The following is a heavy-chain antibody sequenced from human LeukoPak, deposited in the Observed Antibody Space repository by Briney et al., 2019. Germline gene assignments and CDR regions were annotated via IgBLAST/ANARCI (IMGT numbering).Heavy chain of an antibody. CDR2: IYYSGST. D-gene: IGHD2-15*01. CDR1: GGSISSYY. CDR3: ARVEEYCSAGSCYLGWFDP. Sequence: SETLSLTCTASGGSISSYYWSWIRQPPGKGLEWIGYIYYSGSTNYNPSLKSRVTISVDTSKNQFSLKLSSVTAADTAVYYCARVEEYCSAGSCYLGWFDPWGQGTLVTVSS. J-gene: IGHJ5*02. V-gene: IGHV4-59*01.